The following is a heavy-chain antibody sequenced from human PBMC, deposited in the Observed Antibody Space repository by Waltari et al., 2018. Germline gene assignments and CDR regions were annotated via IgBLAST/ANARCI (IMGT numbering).Heavy chain of an antibody. Sequence: QVQLQESGPGLVKPSETLSLTCPVSGGSIRRYYWSWIRQPPGKGLEWIGYIYYSGSTNYNPSLKSRVTISVDTSKNQFSLKLSSVTAADTAVYYCARDITAAGGYWGQGTLVTVSS. CDR3: ARDITAAGGY. D-gene: IGHD6-13*01. CDR2: IYYSGST. J-gene: IGHJ4*02. V-gene: IGHV4-59*12. CDR1: GGSIRRYY.